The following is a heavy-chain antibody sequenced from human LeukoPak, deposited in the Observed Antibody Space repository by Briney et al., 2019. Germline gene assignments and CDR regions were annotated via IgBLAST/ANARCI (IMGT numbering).Heavy chain of an antibody. CDR1: GYSFTSYW. D-gene: IGHD3-22*01. Sequence: GESLKISCKGSGYSFTSYWIGWVRQMPGKGLEWMGIIYPGDSDTRYSPSFQGQVTISADKSISTAYLQWSSLKASDTAMYYCATRSGYYDSSGYGNWFDPWGQGTLVTVSS. V-gene: IGHV5-51*01. CDR3: ATRSGYYDSSGYGNWFDP. CDR2: IYPGDSDT. J-gene: IGHJ5*02.